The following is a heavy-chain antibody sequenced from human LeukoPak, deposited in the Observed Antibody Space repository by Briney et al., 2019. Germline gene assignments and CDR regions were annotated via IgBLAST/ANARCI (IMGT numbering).Heavy chain of an antibody. D-gene: IGHD3-16*02. CDR3: ARQKYDYVWGSYRYNDPHFGY. Sequence: SETLSLTCAVYGGSFSGYYWSWIRQPPGKGLEWIGEINHSGSTNYNPSLQSRVTISVDTSKNQFSLKLSSVTAADTAVYYCARQKYDYVWGSYRYNDPHFGYWGQGTLVTVSS. V-gene: IGHV4-34*01. CDR1: GGSFSGYY. J-gene: IGHJ4*02. CDR2: INHSGST.